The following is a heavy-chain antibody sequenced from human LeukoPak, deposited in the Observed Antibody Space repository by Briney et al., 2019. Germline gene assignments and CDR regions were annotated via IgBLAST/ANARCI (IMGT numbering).Heavy chain of an antibody. V-gene: IGHV4-38-2*02. CDR1: GYSISSGYY. D-gene: IGHD3-9*01. CDR2: IYHSGST. CDR3: AREGSGSYYDILTGYDYFDY. J-gene: IGHJ4*02. Sequence: PSETLSLTCTVSGYSISSGYYWGWIRQPPEKGLEWIGSIYHSGSTYYNPSLKGRVTISVDTSKNQFSLKLSSVTAADTAVYYCAREGSGSYYDILTGYDYFDYWGQGTLVTVSS.